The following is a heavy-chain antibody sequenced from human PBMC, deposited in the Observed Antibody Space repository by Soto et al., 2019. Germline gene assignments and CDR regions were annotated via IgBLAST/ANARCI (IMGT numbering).Heavy chain of an antibody. CDR2: ISYDGSNK. V-gene: IGHV3-30*04. Sequence: GGSLRLSCAASGFTFSSYAMHWVRQAPGKGLEWVAVISYDGSNKYYADSVKGRFTISRDNSKNTLYLQMNSLRAEDTAVYYRARGSSSSYYFDYWGQGTLVTVSS. D-gene: IGHD6-6*01. J-gene: IGHJ4*02. CDR3: ARGSSSSYYFDY. CDR1: GFTFSSYA.